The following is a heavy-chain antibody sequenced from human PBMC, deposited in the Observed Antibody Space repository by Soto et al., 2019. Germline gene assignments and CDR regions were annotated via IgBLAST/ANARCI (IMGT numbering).Heavy chain of an antibody. V-gene: IGHV3-48*01. CDR2: ISSSSSTI. J-gene: IGHJ4*02. CDR1: GFTFSSYS. CDR3: ARQQGLVPPEFGMETWYFDS. D-gene: IGHD6-19*01. Sequence: EVQLVESGGGLVQPGGSLRLSCAASGFTFSSYSMNWVRQAPGKGLEWVSYISSSSSTIYYADSVKGRFTISRDNAKKSLSLQMNRLGPEDAVVYYCARQQGLVPPEFGMETWYFDSWGQGTLLPLPP.